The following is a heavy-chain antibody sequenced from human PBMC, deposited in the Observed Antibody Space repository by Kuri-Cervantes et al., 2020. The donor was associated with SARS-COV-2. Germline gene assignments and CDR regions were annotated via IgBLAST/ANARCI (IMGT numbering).Heavy chain of an antibody. J-gene: IGHJ5*02. V-gene: IGHV4-34*01. D-gene: IGHD2-15*01. CDR3: ARRYCSGGSCSWFDP. CDR2: INHSGST. CDR1: GGSFSGYY. Sequence: GSLRLSCAVYGGSFSGYYWSWIRQPPGKGLEWIGEINHSGSTNYNPSLKSRVTISVDTSKNQFSLKLSSVTAADTAVYYCARRYCSGGSCSWFDPWGQGTLVPVAS.